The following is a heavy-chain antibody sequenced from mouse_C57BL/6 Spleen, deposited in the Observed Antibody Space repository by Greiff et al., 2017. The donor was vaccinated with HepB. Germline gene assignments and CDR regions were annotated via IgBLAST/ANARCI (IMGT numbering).Heavy chain of an antibody. Sequence: EVQRVESGGGLVQPGGSLSLSCAASGFTFTDYYMSWVRQPPGKALEWLGFIRNKANGYTTEYSASVKGRFTISRDNSQSILYLQMNALRAEDSATYYCARYITGTGFDYWGQGTTLTVSS. CDR2: IRNKANGYTT. V-gene: IGHV7-3*01. CDR3: ARYITGTGFDY. D-gene: IGHD4-1*01. CDR1: GFTFTDYY. J-gene: IGHJ2*01.